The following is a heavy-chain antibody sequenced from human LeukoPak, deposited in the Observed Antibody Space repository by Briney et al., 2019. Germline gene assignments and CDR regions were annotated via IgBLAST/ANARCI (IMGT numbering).Heavy chain of an antibody. V-gene: IGHV1-46*01. D-gene: IGHD4-23*01. CDR2: INLSGGST. CDR3: ARDGIYGGNSNTPFQH. Sequence: GASVKVSCKASGYTFTSYYMHWVRQAPGQGLEWMGIINLSGGSTSYAQKFQGRVTMTRDMSTSTVYMELSSLRSEDTAVYYCARDGIYGGNSNTPFQHWGQGTLVTVSS. CDR1: GYTFTSYY. J-gene: IGHJ1*01.